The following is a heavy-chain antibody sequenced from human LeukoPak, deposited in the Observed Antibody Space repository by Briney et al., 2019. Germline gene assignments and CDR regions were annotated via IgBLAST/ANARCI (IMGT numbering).Heavy chain of an antibody. CDR3: ARGAYFYGSGINWFDP. CDR2: IYHSGST. J-gene: IGHJ5*02. CDR1: DVSISSSSYY. V-gene: IGHV4-39*07. D-gene: IGHD3-10*01. Sequence: SETLSLTCTVSDVSISSSSYYWGWIRQSPGKGLEWIGSIYHSGSTYYNPSLKSRVTISLDTSKNQFSLKLSSVTAADTAVYYCARGAYFYGSGINWFDPWGQGTLITVSS.